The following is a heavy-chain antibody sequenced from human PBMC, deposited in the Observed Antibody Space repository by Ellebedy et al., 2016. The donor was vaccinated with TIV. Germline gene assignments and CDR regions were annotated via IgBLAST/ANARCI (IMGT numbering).Heavy chain of an antibody. D-gene: IGHD5-18*01. CDR2: IVGSGA. V-gene: IGHV3-23*01. Sequence: GESLKISCAASGFTFSPYAMAWVRQAPGKGLEWVSGIVGSGAQKYADSVKGRFTISRDNSKRTVDLQMNSLRAEDTAGYFCAKDRTPGDGYWVFDNWGQGTLVSVSS. CDR3: AKDRTPGDGYWVFDN. J-gene: IGHJ4*02. CDR1: GFTFSPYA.